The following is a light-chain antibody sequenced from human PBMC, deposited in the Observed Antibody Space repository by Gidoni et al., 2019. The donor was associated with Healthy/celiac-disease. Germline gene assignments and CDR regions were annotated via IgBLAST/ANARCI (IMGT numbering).Light chain of an antibody. V-gene: IGLV1-51*01. CDR2: DNN. CDR3: GTWDSSLSAWV. CDR1: SSNIGNNY. J-gene: IGLJ3*02. Sequence: QSVLTPPPSVSAAPGQKVTISCSGSSSNIGNNYVPWYQQLPGTAPKLLIYDNNKRPSGIPDRFSGSRSGTSATLGITGLQTGDEADYYGGTWDSSLSAWVFGGGTKPTVL.